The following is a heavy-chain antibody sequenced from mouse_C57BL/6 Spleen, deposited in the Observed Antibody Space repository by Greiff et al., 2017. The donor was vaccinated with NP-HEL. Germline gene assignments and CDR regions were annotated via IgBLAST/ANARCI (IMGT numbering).Heavy chain of an antibody. CDR3: TIDTVVATDFDY. J-gene: IGHJ2*01. CDR1: GYTFTDYD. Sequence: VQLQQSGAELVRPGASVTLSCKASGYTFTDYDMHWVKQTPVHGLEWIGAIDPETGGTAYNQKFKGKAILTADKSSSTAYMELRSLTSEDSAVYYCTIDTVVATDFDYWGQGTTLTVSS. V-gene: IGHV1-15*01. CDR2: IDPETGGT. D-gene: IGHD1-1*01.